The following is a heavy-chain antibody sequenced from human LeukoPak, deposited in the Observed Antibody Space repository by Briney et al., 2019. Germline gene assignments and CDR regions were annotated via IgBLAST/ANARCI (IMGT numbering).Heavy chain of an antibody. CDR3: AKDRHAPGRYCSSTTCFPFDS. D-gene: IGHD2-2*01. J-gene: IGHJ5*01. CDR2: ISGSGGST. CDR1: GFTFSSYD. V-gene: IGHV3-23*01. Sequence: GGSLRVSCAASGFTFSSYDMSWVRQAPGKGLEWVSAISGSGGSTYYADSVKGRFTISRDNSKSTLYLQMNSLRAEDTAVYYCAKDRHAPGRYCSSTTCFPFDSWGQGTLVTVSS.